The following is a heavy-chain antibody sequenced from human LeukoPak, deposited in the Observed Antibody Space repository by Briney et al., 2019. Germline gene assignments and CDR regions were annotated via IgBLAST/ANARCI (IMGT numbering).Heavy chain of an antibody. Sequence: GGSLRLSCAASGFTFSSYAMSWVRQAPGRGLEWVSTISGSGDSTYYADSVKGRFTISRDNSKNTLYLQMNSLRPEDTAVYYCPKGCATTSCYTSEHWGQGTLVTVSS. J-gene: IGHJ4*02. CDR1: GFTFSSYA. CDR2: ISGSGDST. CDR3: PKGCATTSCYTSEH. V-gene: IGHV3-23*01. D-gene: IGHD2-2*02.